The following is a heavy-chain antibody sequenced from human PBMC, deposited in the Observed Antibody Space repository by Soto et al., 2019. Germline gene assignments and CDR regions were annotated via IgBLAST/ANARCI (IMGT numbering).Heavy chain of an antibody. J-gene: IGHJ4*02. D-gene: IGHD2-15*01. Sequence: QVQLQESGPGLAKPSETLSLTCTVSGGSISSYYWSWIRQPPGKGLEWIGYIYYSGSTNYNPSLKSRVTIAVDTSKSQFSLKLSSVTAADTAVYYCAREGCSGGSCYFGYWGQGTLVTVSS. CDR1: GGSISSYY. CDR3: AREGCSGGSCYFGY. CDR2: IYYSGST. V-gene: IGHV4-59*01.